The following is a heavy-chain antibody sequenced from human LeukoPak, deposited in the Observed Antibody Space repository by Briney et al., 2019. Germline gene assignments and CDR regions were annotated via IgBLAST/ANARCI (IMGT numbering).Heavy chain of an antibody. V-gene: IGHV1-69*13. Sequence: ASVKVSCKASGGTFSSYAISWVRQAPGQGLEWMGGIIPIFGTANYAQKSQGRVTITADESTGTAYMELSSLRSEDTAVYYCARDPGHSGYDSWRSYYYYGMDVWGQGTTVTVSS. J-gene: IGHJ6*02. CDR1: GGTFSSYA. D-gene: IGHD5-12*01. CDR3: ARDPGHSGYDSWRSYYYYGMDV. CDR2: IIPIFGTA.